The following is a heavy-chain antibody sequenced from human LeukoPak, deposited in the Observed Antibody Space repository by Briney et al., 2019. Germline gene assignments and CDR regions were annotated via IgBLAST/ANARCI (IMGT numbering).Heavy chain of an antibody. CDR1: GDSVSSNSAA. V-gene: IGHV6-1*01. J-gene: IGHJ4*02. D-gene: IGHD6-13*01. CDR2: TYYRSKWYN. CDR3: ARVEHPPRYSSRWYHPVFDY. Sequence: SQTLSLTCAISGDSVSSNSAAWNWIRQSPSRGLEWLGRTYYRSKWYNDYAVSVKSQITINPDTSKNQFSLQLNSVTPEDTAVYYCARVEHPPRYSSRWYHPVFDYWGQGTLVTVSS.